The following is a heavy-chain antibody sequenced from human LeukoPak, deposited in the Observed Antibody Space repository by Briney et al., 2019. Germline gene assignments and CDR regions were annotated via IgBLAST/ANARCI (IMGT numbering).Heavy chain of an antibody. CDR1: GYTFTSYH. CDR3: ARDGMVVRPYNWFDP. J-gene: IGHJ5*02. V-gene: IGHV1-46*01. Sequence: ASVKVSCKASGYTFTSYHMNWVRQAPGQGLEWIGIINPSGGSTSYAQKFQGRVTMTRDTSTSTVYMELSSLRSEDTAVYYCARDGMVVRPYNWFDPWGQGTLVTVSS. D-gene: IGHD4/OR15-4a*01. CDR2: INPSGGST.